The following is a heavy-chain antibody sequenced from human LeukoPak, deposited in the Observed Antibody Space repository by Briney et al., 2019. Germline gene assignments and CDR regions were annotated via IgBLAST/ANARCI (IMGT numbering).Heavy chain of an antibody. J-gene: IGHJ6*03. Sequence: TGGSLRLSCAASGFTFSDFYMSWIRQAPGKGLEWVSYISSSGSAIYYLDSVKGRFTISRDNAKNSLYLQMNSLRAEDTAVYYCTRDGHGYSYGYYYYYMDVWGKGTTVTVSS. CDR2: ISSSGSAI. V-gene: IGHV3-11*01. D-gene: IGHD5-18*01. CDR1: GFTFSDFY. CDR3: TRDGHGYSYGYYYYYMDV.